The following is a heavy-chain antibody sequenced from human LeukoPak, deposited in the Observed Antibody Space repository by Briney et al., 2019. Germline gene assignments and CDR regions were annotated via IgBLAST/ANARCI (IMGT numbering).Heavy chain of an antibody. CDR2: INQDGGGK. CDR3: AREQS. Sequence: GGSLRLSCAASGLTFSGYWMDWVRQAPGKGLEWVANINQDGGGKNYVDSVRGRFIISRGNAENSLYLQMNSLRAEDTAVYYCAREQSWGQGTLVTVSS. J-gene: IGHJ4*02. CDR1: GLTFSGYW. V-gene: IGHV3-7*01.